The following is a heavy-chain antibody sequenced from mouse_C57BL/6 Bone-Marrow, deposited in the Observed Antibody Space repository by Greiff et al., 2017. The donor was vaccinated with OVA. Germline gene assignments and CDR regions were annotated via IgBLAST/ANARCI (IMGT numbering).Heavy chain of an antibody. CDR2: IRSKSNNYAT. V-gene: IGHV10-1*01. CDR1: GFSFNTYA. D-gene: IGHD2-2*01. Sequence: EVKLVESGGGLVQPKGSLKLSCAASGFSFNTYAMNWVRQAPGKGLEWVARIRSKSNNYATYYADSVKDRFTISRDDSESMLYLQMNNLKTEDTAMYYCVRHEGGYDYYAMDYWGQGTSVTVSS. CDR3: VRHEGGYDYYAMDY. J-gene: IGHJ4*01.